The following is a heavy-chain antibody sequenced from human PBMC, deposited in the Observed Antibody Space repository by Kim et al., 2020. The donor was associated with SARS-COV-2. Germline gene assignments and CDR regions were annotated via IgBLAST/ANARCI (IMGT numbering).Heavy chain of an antibody. J-gene: IGHJ4*02. Sequence: SETLSLTCAVYGGSFSGYYWSWIRQPPGKGLEWIGEINHSGSTNYNPSLKSRVTISVDTSKNQFSLKLSSVTAADTAVYYCARGLGFGESKDFDYWGQGTLVTVSS. CDR3: ARGLGFGESKDFDY. CDR1: GGSFSGYY. D-gene: IGHD3-10*01. CDR2: INHSGST. V-gene: IGHV4-34*01.